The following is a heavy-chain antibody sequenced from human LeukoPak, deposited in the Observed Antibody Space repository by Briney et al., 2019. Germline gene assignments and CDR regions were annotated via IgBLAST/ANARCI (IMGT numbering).Heavy chain of an antibody. D-gene: IGHD6-19*01. V-gene: IGHV3-21*06. CDR2: ISSSSSYI. Sequence: PGGSLRLSCAASGFTFSSYSMNWVRQAPGKGLEWVSSISSSSSYIYYADSVKGRVTISVDTSKNQLSLKLSSVTAADTAVYYCARHLGQWLTPLHYWGQGTLVTVSS. J-gene: IGHJ4*02. CDR3: ARHLGQWLTPLHY. CDR1: GFTFSSYS.